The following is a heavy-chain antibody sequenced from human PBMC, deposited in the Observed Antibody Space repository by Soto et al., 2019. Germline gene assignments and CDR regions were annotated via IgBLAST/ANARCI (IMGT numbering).Heavy chain of an antibody. D-gene: IGHD3-9*01. CDR2: ISYDGSNK. CDR3: ARVGGRDGDILTGYYLGSTFDY. V-gene: IGHV3-30-3*01. Sequence: GGSLRLSCAASGFTFSSYAMHWVRQAPGKGLEWVAVISYDGSNKYYADSVKGRFTISRDNSKNTLYLQMNSLRAEDTAVYYCARVGGRDGDILTGYYLGSTFDYWGQGTLVTVSS. CDR1: GFTFSSYA. J-gene: IGHJ4*02.